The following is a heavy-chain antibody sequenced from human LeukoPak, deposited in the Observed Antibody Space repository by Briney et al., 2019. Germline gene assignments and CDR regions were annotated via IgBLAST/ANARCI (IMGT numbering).Heavy chain of an antibody. CDR1: GFTFSNAW. Sequence: GGSLRLSCAASGFTFSNAWMSWVRQAPGKGLEWVSAISGSGGSTYYADSVKGRFTISRDNSKNTLYLQMNSLRAEDTAVYYCAKDNYDTHGTAAADYWGQGTLVTVSS. J-gene: IGHJ4*02. D-gene: IGHD3-22*01. V-gene: IGHV3-23*01. CDR3: AKDNYDTHGTAAADY. CDR2: ISGSGGST.